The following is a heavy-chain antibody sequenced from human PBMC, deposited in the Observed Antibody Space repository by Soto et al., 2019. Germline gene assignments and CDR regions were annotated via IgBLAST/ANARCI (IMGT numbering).Heavy chain of an antibody. CDR1: GGTFSSSG. CDR2: IVPSLDTT. D-gene: IGHD3-16*02. J-gene: IGHJ6*02. CDR3: ARWPQPRYTADPYAVDV. V-gene: IGHV1-69*11. Sequence: QVHLVQSGTEGKKPGSSVKVSCKASGGTFSSSGFSWVRQAPGQGLEWMGMIVPSLDTTNYAQKFQARVTITADEVTSTAYMALRSLRSEDTAVYYCARWPQPRYTADPYAVDVWGQGTRVIVSS.